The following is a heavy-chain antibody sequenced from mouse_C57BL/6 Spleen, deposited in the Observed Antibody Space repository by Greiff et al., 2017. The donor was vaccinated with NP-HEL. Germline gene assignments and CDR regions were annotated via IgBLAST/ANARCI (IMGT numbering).Heavy chain of an antibody. V-gene: IGHV1-52*01. D-gene: IGHD2-5*01. CDR2: IDPSDSET. Sequence: VQLQQPGAELVRPGSSVKLSCKASGYTFTSYWMHWVKQRPIQGLEWIGNIDPSDSETNYNQKFKDKATLTVDKSSSTAYMQLGNLTSEDSAVYYYARDYSNPFDDWGQGTTLTVSS. J-gene: IGHJ2*01. CDR3: ARDYSNPFDD. CDR1: GYTFTSYW.